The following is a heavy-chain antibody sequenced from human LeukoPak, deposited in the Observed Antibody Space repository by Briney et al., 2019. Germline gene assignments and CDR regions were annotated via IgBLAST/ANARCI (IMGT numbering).Heavy chain of an antibody. J-gene: IGHJ4*02. V-gene: IGHV6-1*01. CDR1: GDSASSNSVA. CDR2: TYYRSPWYN. Sequence: SQTLSLTCAISGDSASSNSVAWNWSRQSPSRGLEWLRRTYYRSPWYNDYGVSVKSRITINPDTSKNQFSLQVNSVTPEDTAVYYCARDKSRVLDYWGQGTLVTVSS. D-gene: IGHD6-13*01. CDR3: ARDKSRVLDY.